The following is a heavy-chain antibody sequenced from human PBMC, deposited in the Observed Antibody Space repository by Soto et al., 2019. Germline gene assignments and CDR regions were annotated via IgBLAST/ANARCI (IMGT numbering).Heavy chain of an antibody. V-gene: IGHV4-31*03. CDR1: GGSVSSGAYY. D-gene: IGHD5-12*01. J-gene: IGHJ3*02. Sequence: SEALSLTCTVSGGSVSSGAYYWTWIRQRPGKGLEWIGYIYYSGSTYYSPSLKSRLSISLDTSKNQFSLRLSSVTAADTAMYYCARARLRAVYAFDIWGQGTMVTVSS. CDR3: ARARLRAVYAFDI. CDR2: IYYSGST.